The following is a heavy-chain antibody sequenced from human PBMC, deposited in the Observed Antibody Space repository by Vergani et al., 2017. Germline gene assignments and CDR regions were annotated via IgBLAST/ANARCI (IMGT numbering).Heavy chain of an antibody. D-gene: IGHD6-13*01. CDR3: ARVRSSSNPQFHNWFDP. V-gene: IGHV1-18*04. Sequence: QVQLVQSGAEVKKPGASVKVSCKASGYTFTSYGISWVRQAPGQGLEWMGWISAYNGNTNYAQKLQGRVTMTTDTSTSTAYMELRSLRSDDSAVYYCARVRSSSNPQFHNWFDPWGQGTLVTVSS. J-gene: IGHJ5*02. CDR2: ISAYNGNT. CDR1: GYTFTSYG.